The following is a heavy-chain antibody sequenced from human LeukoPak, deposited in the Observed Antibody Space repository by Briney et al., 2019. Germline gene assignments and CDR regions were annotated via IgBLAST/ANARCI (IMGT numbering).Heavy chain of an antibody. V-gene: IGHV3-21*01. CDR2: ISSSSSYI. J-gene: IGHJ4*02. Sequence: GGSLRLSCAASGFTFSSYSMNWVRQAPGKGLEWVSSISSSSSYIYYADSVKGRFTISRDNAKNSLYLQMNSLRAEDTAVYYCARDGAGGATVTPLWGQGALVTVYS. CDR3: ARDGAGGATVTPL. D-gene: IGHD1-26*01. CDR1: GFTFSSYS.